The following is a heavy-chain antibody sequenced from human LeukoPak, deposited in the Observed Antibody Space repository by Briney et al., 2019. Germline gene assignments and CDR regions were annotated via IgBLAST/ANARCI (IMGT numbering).Heavy chain of an antibody. D-gene: IGHD3-3*01. Sequence: SGTLSLTCTVSGGSISSYYWSWIRQPPGKGLEWIGYIYTSGSTNYNPSLKSRVTISVDTSKNQFSLKLSSVTAADTAVYYCASSRSSGDFWSGYYSPHFDYWGQGTLVTVSS. CDR2: IYTSGST. CDR1: GGSISSYY. CDR3: ASSRSSGDFWSGYYSPHFDY. V-gene: IGHV4-4*09. J-gene: IGHJ4*02.